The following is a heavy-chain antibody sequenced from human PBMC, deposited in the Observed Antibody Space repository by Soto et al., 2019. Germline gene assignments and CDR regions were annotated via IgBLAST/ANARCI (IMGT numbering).Heavy chain of an antibody. V-gene: IGHV4-59*01. D-gene: IGHD5-18*01. J-gene: IGHJ4*02. CDR2: IYYSGST. Sequence: SETLSLTCTVSGGSISSYYWSWIRQPPGKGLEWIGYIYYSGSTNYNPSLKSRVTISVDTSKNQFSLKLSSVTAADTAVYYCARGIDTAMAEYYFDYWGQGTLVTVSS. CDR1: GGSISSYY. CDR3: ARGIDTAMAEYYFDY.